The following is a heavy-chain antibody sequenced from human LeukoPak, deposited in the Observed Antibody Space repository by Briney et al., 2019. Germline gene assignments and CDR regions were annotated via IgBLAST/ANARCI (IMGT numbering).Heavy chain of an antibody. CDR2: IYYSGST. CDR3: ARDRYSSTSWFDP. Sequence: SETLSLTCTVSGGSISSYYWSWIRQPPGKGLEWIGYIYYSGSTNYNPSLKGRVTISVDTSKNQFSLKLSSVTAADTAVYYCARDRYSSTSWFDPWGQGTLVTVSS. D-gene: IGHD6-19*01. CDR1: GGSISSYY. J-gene: IGHJ5*02. V-gene: IGHV4-59*01.